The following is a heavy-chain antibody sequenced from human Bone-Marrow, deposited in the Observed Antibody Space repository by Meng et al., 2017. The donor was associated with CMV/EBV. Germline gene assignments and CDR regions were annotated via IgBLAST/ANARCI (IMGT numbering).Heavy chain of an antibody. CDR1: GFTFDDYG. CDR2: INWNGGST. D-gene: IGHD2-2*02. Sequence: GESLRLSCAASGFTFDDYGMSWVRQAPGKGLEWASGINWNGGSTGCADSVKGRFTISRDNAKNSLYLQMNSLRAEDTALYHCARGLGYCSSNSCYKAGFVDFWGQGTLVTVSS. CDR3: ARGLGYCSSNSCYKAGFVDF. J-gene: IGHJ4*02. V-gene: IGHV3-20*01.